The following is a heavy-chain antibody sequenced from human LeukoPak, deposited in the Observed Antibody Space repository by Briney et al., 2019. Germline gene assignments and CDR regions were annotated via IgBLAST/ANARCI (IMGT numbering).Heavy chain of an antibody. D-gene: IGHD6-6*01. Sequence: PGGSLRLSCEASGFTFITYAMSWVRQAPGKGLQWVSGISGTDSGTYYTDSVKGRFTISRDNSKNTFYLEMNSLGADDTALYYCAKDRISGQGGAARILDYWGQGILVTVSS. CDR3: AKDRISGQGGAARILDY. J-gene: IGHJ4*02. CDR1: GFTFITYA. V-gene: IGHV3-23*01. CDR2: ISGTDSGT.